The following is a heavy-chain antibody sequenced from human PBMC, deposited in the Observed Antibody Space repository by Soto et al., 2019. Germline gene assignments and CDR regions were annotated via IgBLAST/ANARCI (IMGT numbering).Heavy chain of an antibody. D-gene: IGHD3-10*01. CDR1: GGSISSGGYY. CDR2: IYYSGST. Sequence: SETLSLTCTVSGGSISSGGYYWSWIRQHPGKGLEWIGYIYYSGSTYYNPSLKSRVTISVDTSKNQFSLKLSSVTAADTAVYYCARDRITMVRGVIISSNFGYWGQGTLVTVSS. J-gene: IGHJ4*02. V-gene: IGHV4-31*03. CDR3: ARDRITMVRGVIISSNFGY.